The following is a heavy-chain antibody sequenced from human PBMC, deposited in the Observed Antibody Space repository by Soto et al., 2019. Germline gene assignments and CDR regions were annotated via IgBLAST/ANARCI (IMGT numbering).Heavy chain of an antibody. D-gene: IGHD3-10*01. V-gene: IGHV5-51*01. CDR2: IYPGDSDT. J-gene: IGHJ6*02. Sequence: AESLKISCKGSGYSFTNYWIGWVRQMPGKGLEWMGIIYPGDSDTRYSPSFQGQVTISADKSISTAYLQWSSLKASDTAMYYCAGGGVRGVVTRTRDYYGMDVWGQGTTVTVSS. CDR1: GYSFTNYW. CDR3: AGGGVRGVVTRTRDYYGMDV.